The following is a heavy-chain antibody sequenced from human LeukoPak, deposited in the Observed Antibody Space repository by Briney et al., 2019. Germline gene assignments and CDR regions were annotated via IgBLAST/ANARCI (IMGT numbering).Heavy chain of an antibody. V-gene: IGHV3-33*01. CDR2: IWYDGSNK. D-gene: IGHD2/OR15-2a*01. CDR3: VRDRGALQYFDY. Sequence: GGALRLSCAASGFTFRHHGMHWIRQAPGKGLEGVAIIWYDGSNKYYPASVNGRFTISRDNSKNTLYLQMNSLRDGDAAVYDCVRDRGALQYFDYWGQGTLVTVSS. CDR1: GFTFRHHG. J-gene: IGHJ4*02.